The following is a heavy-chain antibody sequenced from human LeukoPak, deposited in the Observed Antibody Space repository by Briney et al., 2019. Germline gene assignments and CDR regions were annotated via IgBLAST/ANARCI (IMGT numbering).Heavy chain of an antibody. CDR3: AKESDAWSGYTFDY. J-gene: IGHJ4*02. CDR1: GFTFSSYS. D-gene: IGHD3-3*01. Sequence: GGSLRLSCAASGFTFSSYSMNWVRQAPGKGPEWVSSISSSSSYIYYADSVKGRFTISRDNSKNTLYLQMNSLRAEDTAVYYCAKESDAWSGYTFDYWGQGALVTVSS. V-gene: IGHV3-21*04. CDR2: ISSSSSYI.